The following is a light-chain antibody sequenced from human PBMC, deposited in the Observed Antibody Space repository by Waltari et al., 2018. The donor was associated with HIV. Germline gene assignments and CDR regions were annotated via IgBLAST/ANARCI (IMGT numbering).Light chain of an antibody. V-gene: IGLV1-44*01. CDR3: QTWGTGIRV. CDR1: GSNIGGNT. CDR2: GDD. Sequence: QSVLTQPPSASGTPGRRVTISCSGSGSNIGGNTVKWYQHLPGTAPRLLIYGDDQRPSGVPDRFSGSKSDTSASLAISGLQSEDEADYYCQTWGTGIRVFGGGTKLTVL. J-gene: IGLJ3*02.